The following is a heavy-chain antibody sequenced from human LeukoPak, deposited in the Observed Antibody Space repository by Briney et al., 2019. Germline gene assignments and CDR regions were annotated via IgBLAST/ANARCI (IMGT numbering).Heavy chain of an antibody. CDR3: ARDGGFCTSTSCRYRFDY. CDR1: GFSFSNYG. D-gene: IGHD2-2*01. J-gene: IGHJ4*02. V-gene: IGHV3-33*01. Sequence: GGSLRLSCAASGFSFSNYGIHWVRQAPGKGLEWVAFIWDDGSKKYYADSVKGRFTISRDNSKNTMYLQMNSLRAEDTAMYYCARDGGFCTSTSCRYRFDYWGQGTLVTASS. CDR2: IWDDGSKK.